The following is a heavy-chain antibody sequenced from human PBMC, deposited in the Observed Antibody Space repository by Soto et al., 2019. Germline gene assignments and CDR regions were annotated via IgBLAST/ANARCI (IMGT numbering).Heavy chain of an antibody. D-gene: IGHD2-15*01. J-gene: IGHJ4*02. CDR1: GFTFSSYW. V-gene: IGHV3-7*01. CDR3: ARDCSGGSCYFDY. Sequence: EVQLVESGGGLVQPGGSLRLSCAASGFTFSSYWMSWVRQAPGKGLEWVANIKQDGSEKYYVDSVKGRFTISRDNAKNSLYLQMNSLRAEDTAVYYCARDCSGGSCYFDYWGQGTLVTVSS. CDR2: IKQDGSEK.